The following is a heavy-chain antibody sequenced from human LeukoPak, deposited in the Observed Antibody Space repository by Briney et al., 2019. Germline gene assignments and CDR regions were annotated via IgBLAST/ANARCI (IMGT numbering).Heavy chain of an antibody. J-gene: IGHJ4*02. D-gene: IGHD3-22*01. CDR2: IYYSGST. CDR3: AGSGYYYDGSGLDY. CDR1: GGSISSYY. V-gene: IGHV4-59*01. Sequence: SETLSLTCTVSGGSISSYYWSWIRQPPGKGLEWIGYIYYSGSTNYNPSLKSRVTLSVDTSKNQFSLKLSSVTAADTAVYYCAGSGYYYDGSGLDYWGQGTLVTVSS.